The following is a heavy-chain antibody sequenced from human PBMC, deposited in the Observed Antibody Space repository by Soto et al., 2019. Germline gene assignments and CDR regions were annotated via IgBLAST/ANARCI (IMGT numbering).Heavy chain of an antibody. CDR2: IYHSGST. CDR1: GYSISSGYY. D-gene: IGHD3-10*01. V-gene: IGHV4-38-2*01. Sequence: TLSLTCAVSGYSISSGYYWGWIRQPPGKGLEWIGSIYHSGSTYYNPSLKSRVTISVDTSKNQFSLKLSSVTAAATAVYYCARGITMVRGAQNWFDPWGQGTLVTVSS. J-gene: IGHJ5*02. CDR3: ARGITMVRGAQNWFDP.